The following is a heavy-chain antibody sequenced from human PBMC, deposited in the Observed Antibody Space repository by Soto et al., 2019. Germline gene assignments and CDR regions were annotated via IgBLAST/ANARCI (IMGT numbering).Heavy chain of an antibody. CDR3: ARVSVQVPAYDFWSGKRGYYYYGMDV. CDR1: GGSISSYY. V-gene: IGHV4-59*01. J-gene: IGHJ6*02. Sequence: SETLSLTCTVSGGSISSYYWSWIRQPPGKGLEWIGYIYYSGSTNYNPSLKSRVNISVDTSKNQFSLKLSSVTAADTAVYYCARVSVQVPAYDFWSGKRGYYYYGMDVWGQGTTVTVSS. CDR2: IYYSGST. D-gene: IGHD3-3*01.